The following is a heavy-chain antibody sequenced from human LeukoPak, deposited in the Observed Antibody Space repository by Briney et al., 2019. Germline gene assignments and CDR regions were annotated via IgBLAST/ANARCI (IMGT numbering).Heavy chain of an antibody. J-gene: IGHJ6*03. CDR1: GGSISSSSYY. CDR3: ARRVTGTLYYYYYMDV. V-gene: IGHV4-39*01. CDR2: IYYSGST. D-gene: IGHD1-20*01. Sequence: SETLSLTCTVSGGSISSSSYYWGWIRQPPGKGLEWIGSIYYSGSTYYNPSLKSRVTISVDTSKNQFSLKLSSVTAADTAVYYCARRVTGTLYYYYYMDVWGKGTTVTVSS.